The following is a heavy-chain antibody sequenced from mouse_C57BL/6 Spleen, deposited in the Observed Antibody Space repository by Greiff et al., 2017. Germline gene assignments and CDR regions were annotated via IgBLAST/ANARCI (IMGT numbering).Heavy chain of an antibody. D-gene: IGHD2-4*01. Sequence: QVQLQQPGAELVKPGASVKMSCKASGYTFTSYWITWVKQRPGHGLEWIGDIYPGSGSTNYNEKFKGKATLTVDTSSSTAYMQLSSLPSEDSAVXYCAREGDYDVGADAMDYWGQGTSVTVSS. J-gene: IGHJ4*01. CDR3: AREGDYDVGADAMDY. CDR1: GYTFTSYW. CDR2: IYPGSGST. V-gene: IGHV1-55*01.